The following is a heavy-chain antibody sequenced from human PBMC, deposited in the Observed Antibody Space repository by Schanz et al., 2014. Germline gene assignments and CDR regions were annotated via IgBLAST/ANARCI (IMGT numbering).Heavy chain of an antibody. CDR2: MNESHSTI. CDR3: AKGRFGELSAFDI. Sequence: EVQLVESGGGLVQPGGSLRLSCVASGFSFSSYAMGWVRQARGKGLEWVSAMNESHSTIYYADSVRGRFTISRDNAENTLFLQMNSLRVEDSAIYYCAKGRFGELSAFDIWGQGTMVTVSS. J-gene: IGHJ3*02. D-gene: IGHD3-10*01. CDR1: GFSFSSYA. V-gene: IGHV3-23*04.